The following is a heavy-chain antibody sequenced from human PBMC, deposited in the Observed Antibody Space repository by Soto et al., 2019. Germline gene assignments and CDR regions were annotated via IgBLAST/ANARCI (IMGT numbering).Heavy chain of an antibody. J-gene: IGHJ6*02. CDR1: GFTFSSYG. Sequence: QVQLVESGGGVVQPGRSLRLSCAASGFTFSSYGMHWVRQAPGKGLEWVAVISYDGSNKYYADSVKGRFTISRDNSXNXXYLQMNSLRAEDTAVYYCTKDRGWLAERSYYGMDVWGQGTTVTVSS. CDR3: TKDRGWLAERSYYGMDV. V-gene: IGHV3-30*18. CDR2: ISYDGSNK. D-gene: IGHD6-19*01.